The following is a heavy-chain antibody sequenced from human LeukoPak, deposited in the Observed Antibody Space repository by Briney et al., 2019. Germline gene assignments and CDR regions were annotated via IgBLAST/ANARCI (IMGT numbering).Heavy chain of an antibody. CDR2: IYYSGNT. D-gene: IGHD4-17*01. CDR3: ARSHYGDLAIYYYYYMDV. CDR1: GGSIRNSGYY. Sequence: SETVSLTCTVSGGSIRNSGYYWGWIRQPPGKGLEWIGSIYYSGNTYYNPSLKSRVTVSVDTSKNQFSLKLSSVTAADTAVYYCARSHYGDLAIYYYYYMDVWGKGTTVTVSS. V-gene: IGHV4-39*07. J-gene: IGHJ6*03.